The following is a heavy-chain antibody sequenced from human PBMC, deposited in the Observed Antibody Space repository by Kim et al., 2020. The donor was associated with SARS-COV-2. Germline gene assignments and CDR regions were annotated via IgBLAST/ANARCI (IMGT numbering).Heavy chain of an antibody. D-gene: IGHD3-10*01. V-gene: IGHV4-39*01. Sequence: SETLSLTCTVSGGSISSSSYYWGWIRQPPGKGLEWIGSIYYSGSTYYNPSLKSRVTISVDTSKNQFSLKLSSVTAADTAVYYCARGTVRGVIITGNWFDP. CDR1: GGSISSSSYY. CDR3: ARGTVRGVIITGNWFDP. CDR2: IYYSGST. J-gene: IGHJ5*02.